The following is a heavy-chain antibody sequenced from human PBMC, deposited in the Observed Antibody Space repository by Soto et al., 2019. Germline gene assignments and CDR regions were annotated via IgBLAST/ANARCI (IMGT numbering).Heavy chain of an antibody. Sequence: ASVNVSCKASGYIFTSRTMHWVRPAPGQRLEWMGWINAGNGHTKYSQKFQGRVTITRDTSATTAYMYLSRLTSEDTAIYYCTTGPGVGDGFDPWGQGTLDTVSS. V-gene: IGHV1-3*01. J-gene: IGHJ5*02. CDR2: INAGNGHT. CDR3: TTGPGVGDGFDP. CDR1: GYIFTSRT. D-gene: IGHD3-3*01.